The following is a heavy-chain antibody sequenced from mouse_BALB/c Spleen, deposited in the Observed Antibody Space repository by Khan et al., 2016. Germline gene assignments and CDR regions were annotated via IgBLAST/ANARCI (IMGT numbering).Heavy chain of an antibody. Sequence: DLVKPGAPVKLSCTASGYSFTSYWMNWIRQRPGQGLEWIGRIAPGSGRTYYNEMLKGKATLTVDTYSCTAYIQRSSLSSEDSAVYSCACDGSDARKDYWGQGTSVTLPS. CDR1: GYSFTSYW. J-gene: IGHJ4*01. V-gene: IGHV1S41*01. CDR3: ACDGSDARKDY. CDR2: IAPGSGRT. D-gene: IGHD2-3*01.